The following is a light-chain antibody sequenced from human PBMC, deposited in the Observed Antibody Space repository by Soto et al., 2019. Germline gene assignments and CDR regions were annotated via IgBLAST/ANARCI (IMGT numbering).Light chain of an antibody. CDR2: WAS. CDR3: QQYYSTPT. Sequence: DIVMTQSPDSLAVSLGERATFNCKSSQSVLYSSNNKNYLAWYQQKPGQPPKLLIYWASTRESGVPDRVSGSGSGTDFTLTISSLQTEGVAVYYCQQYYSTPTFGQGTKVEIK. J-gene: IGKJ1*01. CDR1: QSVLYSSNNKNY. V-gene: IGKV4-1*01.